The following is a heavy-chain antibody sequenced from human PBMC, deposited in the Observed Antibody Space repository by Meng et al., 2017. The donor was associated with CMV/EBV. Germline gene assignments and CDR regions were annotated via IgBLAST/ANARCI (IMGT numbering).Heavy chain of an antibody. D-gene: IGHD6-6*01. J-gene: IGHJ5*02. CDR3: AREEGIAARSDWFDP. CDR1: GYTVTSYY. Sequence: LVQSGAEGKKPGAAVKVSCKASGYTVTSYYMHWVRQAPGQGLEWMGIINPSGGSTSYAQKFQGRVTMTRDTSTSTVYMELSSLRSEDTAVYYCAREEGIAARSDWFDPWGQGTLVTVPS. V-gene: IGHV1-46*01. CDR2: INPSGGST.